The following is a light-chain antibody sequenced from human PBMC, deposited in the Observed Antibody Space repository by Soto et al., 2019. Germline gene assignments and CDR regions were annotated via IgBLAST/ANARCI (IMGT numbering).Light chain of an antibody. J-gene: IGKJ1*01. CDR1: QSVSYSSNNKNY. V-gene: IGKV4-1*01. Sequence: DIVMTQSPDSLAVSLGERATINCKSSQSVSYSSNNKNYLAWYQQKPGQPPKLLIYWASTRESGVPDRFSGSESGTDFTLTISSLQAEDVAVYYCQQYYSAPQTFGQGTKVEIK. CDR2: WAS. CDR3: QQYYSAPQT.